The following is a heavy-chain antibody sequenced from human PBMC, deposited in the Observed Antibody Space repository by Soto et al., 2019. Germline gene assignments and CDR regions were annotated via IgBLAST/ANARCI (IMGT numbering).Heavy chain of an antibody. V-gene: IGHV1-69*13. CDR2: IIPIFGTA. D-gene: IGHD5-18*01. J-gene: IGHJ4*02. Sequence: SVKPSCKASRGAFNSYAISSVQHAPGQGLEWMGGIIPIFGTANYAQKFQGRVTITADESTSTAYMELSSLRSEDTAVYYCARDTPGYSYGYRFDYWGQGPLVTVYS. CDR1: RGAFNSYA. CDR3: ARDTPGYSYGYRFDY.